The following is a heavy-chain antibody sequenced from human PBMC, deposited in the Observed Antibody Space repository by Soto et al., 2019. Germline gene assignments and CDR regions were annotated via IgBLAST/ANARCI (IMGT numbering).Heavy chain of an antibody. CDR1: GGSISSGGYY. CDR3: AREHHYDSSPFFDY. D-gene: IGHD3-22*01. CDR2: IYYSGST. V-gene: IGHV4-31*03. Sequence: SETLSLTCTVSGGSISSGGYYWSWIRQHPGKGLEWIGYIYYSGSTYYNPSLKSRVTISVDTSKNQFSLKLSSVTAADTAVYYCAREHHYDSSPFFDYWGQGTLVIVSS. J-gene: IGHJ4*02.